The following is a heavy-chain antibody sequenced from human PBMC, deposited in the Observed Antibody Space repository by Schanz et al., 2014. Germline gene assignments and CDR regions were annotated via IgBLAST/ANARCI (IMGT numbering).Heavy chain of an antibody. Sequence: EVQLLESGGGLVQPGGSLRLSCAASGFGFDDYAMSWVRQAPGKGLEWVSGINWNGGSTGYADSVKGRFTISRDNAENTLYLQMNSLRVEDTAVYYCAMGGYQLHHWGQGTLVTVSS. CDR2: INWNGGST. D-gene: IGHD1-7*01. V-gene: IGHV3-20*04. CDR1: GFGFDDYA. J-gene: IGHJ4*02. CDR3: AMGGYQLHH.